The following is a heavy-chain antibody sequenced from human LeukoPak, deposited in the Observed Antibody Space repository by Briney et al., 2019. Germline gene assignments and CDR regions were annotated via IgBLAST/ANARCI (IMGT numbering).Heavy chain of an antibody. D-gene: IGHD2-21*01. V-gene: IGHV3-23*01. CDR2: ISGSGGST. J-gene: IGHJ6*02. Sequence: GGSLRLSCAASGFTFSSYAMSWVRQAPGKGLEWVSAISGSGGSTYYADSVKGRFTISRDNSKNTLYLQMNSLRAEDTAVYYCAKVVAQAYGDYYYGMDVWGQGTTVTVSS. CDR3: AKVVAQAYGDYYYGMDV. CDR1: GFTFSSYA.